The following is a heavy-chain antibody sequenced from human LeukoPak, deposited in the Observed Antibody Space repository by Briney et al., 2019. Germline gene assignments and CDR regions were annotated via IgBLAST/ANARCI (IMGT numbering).Heavy chain of an antibody. V-gene: IGHV3-30-3*01. CDR2: ISYDGSNK. Sequence: GRSLRLSCAASGFTFSSYAMHWVRQAPGKGLEWVAVISYDGSNKYYADSVKGRFTISRDNSKNTLYLQMNSLRAEDTAVYYCATSSSWYSNWFDPWGQGTLVTVSS. CDR3: ATSSSWYSNWFDP. D-gene: IGHD6-13*01. CDR1: GFTFSSYA. J-gene: IGHJ5*02.